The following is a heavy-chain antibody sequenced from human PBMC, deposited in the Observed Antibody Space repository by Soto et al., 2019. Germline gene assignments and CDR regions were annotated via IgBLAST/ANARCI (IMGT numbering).Heavy chain of an antibody. J-gene: IGHJ5*02. Sequence: GGSLRLSCSASGFTLSSYAMHWVRQAPGKGLEYVSAISSNGGSTYYADFVKGRFTISRDNSKNTLYLQMSSLRAEDTAVYYCVKDPDYGDPNWFDPWGQGPLVKVS. D-gene: IGHD4-17*01. V-gene: IGHV3-64D*06. CDR2: ISSNGGST. CDR1: GFTLSSYA. CDR3: VKDPDYGDPNWFDP.